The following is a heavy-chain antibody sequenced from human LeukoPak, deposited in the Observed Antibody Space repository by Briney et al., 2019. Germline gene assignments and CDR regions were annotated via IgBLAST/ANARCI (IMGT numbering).Heavy chain of an antibody. J-gene: IGHJ5*02. CDR3: ANSSSGSYQPNWFDP. D-gene: IGHD3-10*01. Sequence: GGSLRLSCAASGFTFSSYGMHWVRQAPGKGLEWVAFIRYDGSNKYYADSVRGGFTVSRDNSKNTMYMQMNSLRADDTGIYYWANSSSGSYQPNWFDPWGQGTLVTVSS. V-gene: IGHV3-30*02. CDR2: IRYDGSNK. CDR1: GFTFSSYG.